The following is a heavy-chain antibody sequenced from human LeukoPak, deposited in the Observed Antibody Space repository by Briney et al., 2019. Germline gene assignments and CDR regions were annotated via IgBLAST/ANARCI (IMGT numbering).Heavy chain of an antibody. CDR3: AKDIHITMVRGVIKPHSFDY. J-gene: IGHJ4*02. Sequence: GGSLRLSCAASGFTFSSYGMHWVRQAPGKGLEWVAVISYDGSNKYYADSVKGRFTISRDNSKNTLYLQMNSLRAEDTAVYYCAKDIHITMVRGVIKPHSFDYWGQGALVTVSS. V-gene: IGHV3-30*18. CDR2: ISYDGSNK. CDR1: GFTFSSYG. D-gene: IGHD3-10*01.